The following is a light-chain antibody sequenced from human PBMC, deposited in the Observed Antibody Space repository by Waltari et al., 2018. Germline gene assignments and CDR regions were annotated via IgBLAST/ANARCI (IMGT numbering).Light chain of an antibody. Sequence: QSALTQPASVSGSPGQSITISCTGTSNDVGGYKYVSWYQQQPGEAPKLSIYEVSKRPSGVSNRFSGSKSGSTASLTISGLRAEDEADYYCSSYTSSNTDVFGTGTRVAVL. CDR3: SSYTSSNTDV. J-gene: IGLJ1*01. CDR2: EVS. V-gene: IGLV2-14*01. CDR1: SNDVGGYKY.